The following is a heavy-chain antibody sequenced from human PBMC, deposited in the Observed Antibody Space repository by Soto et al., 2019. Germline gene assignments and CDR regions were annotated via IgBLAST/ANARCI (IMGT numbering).Heavy chain of an antibody. CDR3: ARDRYYDSSGYPMRAFDI. D-gene: IGHD3-22*01. Sequence: ASVKVSCKASGYTFTTYDISWVRQAPGQGLEWMGRISTYNGNTNYPQSLQGRLTMTTDTSTTTAYMELRSLRSDDTAVYYCARDRYYDSSGYPMRAFDIWGQGTMVTVSS. CDR1: GYTFTTYD. CDR2: ISTYNGNT. J-gene: IGHJ3*02. V-gene: IGHV1-18*01.